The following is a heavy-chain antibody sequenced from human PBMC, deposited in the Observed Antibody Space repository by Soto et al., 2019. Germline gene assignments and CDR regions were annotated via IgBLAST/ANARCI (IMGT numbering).Heavy chain of an antibody. CDR1: GGTISSYD. V-gene: IGHV4-59*01. CDR2: IYYSGST. CDR3: ARSITIFGVVMGDI. Sequence: PSETLSLTSTVSGGTISSYDWSWIRQPPGQGLEWIGYIYYSGSTNYNPSLKSRVTISVDTSKTQFSLKLSSVTAADTAVYYCARSITIFGVVMGDIWGQGTMVTVSS. D-gene: IGHD3-3*01. J-gene: IGHJ3*02.